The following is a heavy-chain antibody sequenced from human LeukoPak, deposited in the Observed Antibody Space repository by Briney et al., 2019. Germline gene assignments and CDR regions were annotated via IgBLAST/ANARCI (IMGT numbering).Heavy chain of an antibody. CDR3: ARVIGYYDSSGYPDY. V-gene: IGHV4-31*03. D-gene: IGHD3-22*01. CDR2: IYYSGST. CDR1: GGSISSGGYY. Sequence: SQTLSLTCTVSGGSISSGGYYWSWIRQHPGKGLEWIGYIYYSGSTYYNPSLKSRVTISVDTSKNQFSLKLSSVTAADTAVCHCARVIGYYDSSGYPDYWGQGTLVTVSS. J-gene: IGHJ4*02.